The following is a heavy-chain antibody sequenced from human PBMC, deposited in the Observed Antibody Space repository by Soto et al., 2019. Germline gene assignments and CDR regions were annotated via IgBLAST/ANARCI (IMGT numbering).Heavy chain of an antibody. CDR3: ADSGVGY. CDR1: GFTFSIHP. D-gene: IGHD3-10*01. V-gene: IGHV3-23*01. CDR2: ISAAGDGT. Sequence: GGSLRLSCAASGFTFSIHPMSWVRQAPGKGLEWVSTISAAGDGTYYEDSVKGRFTISRDNFNNILYLQMNSLRGDDTAMYYCADSGVGYWGQGTLVTVSS. J-gene: IGHJ4*02.